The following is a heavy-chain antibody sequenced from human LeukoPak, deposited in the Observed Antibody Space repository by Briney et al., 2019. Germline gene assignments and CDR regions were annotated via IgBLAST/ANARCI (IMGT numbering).Heavy chain of an antibody. CDR1: GGSISSGGYS. V-gene: IGHV4-30-2*01. J-gene: IGHJ4*02. Sequence: PSQTLSLTCAVSGGSISSGGYSWGWIRQPPGKGLEWVGYIYHSGSTYYNPSLKSRVTLSVDRSKNQFSLKLSSVTAADTAVYYCARVCGGGFGCFDYWGQGTLVTVSS. CDR3: ARVCGGGFGCFDY. CDR2: IYHSGST. D-gene: IGHD3-10*01.